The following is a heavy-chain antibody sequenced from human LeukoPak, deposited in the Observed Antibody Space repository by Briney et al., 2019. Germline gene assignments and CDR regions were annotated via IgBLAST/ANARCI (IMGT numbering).Heavy chain of an antibody. CDR2: IYSGGST. CDR1: GFTVSSNY. V-gene: IGHV3-66*04. J-gene: IGHJ4*02. CDR3: ARLDYGDYGGYYFDY. D-gene: IGHD4-23*01. Sequence: GGSLRLSCAASGFTVSSNYMSWARQAPGKGLEWVSVIYSGGSTYYADSVKGRFTISRDNSKNTLYLQMNSLRAEDTAVYYCARLDYGDYGGYYFDYWGQGTLVTVSS.